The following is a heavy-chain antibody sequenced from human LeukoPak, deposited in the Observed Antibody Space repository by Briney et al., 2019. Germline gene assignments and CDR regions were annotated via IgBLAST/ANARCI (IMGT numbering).Heavy chain of an antibody. Sequence: GGSLRLSCAASGFTFSSYWMSWVRQAPGKGLEWVANIKRDGSEKYYVDSVKGRFTISRDNAKNSLYLQMNSLRAEDTAVYYCARGIVGDAFDYWGQGTLVTVSS. V-gene: IGHV3-7*01. D-gene: IGHD1-26*01. J-gene: IGHJ4*02. CDR3: ARGIVGDAFDY. CDR2: IKRDGSEK. CDR1: GFTFSSYW.